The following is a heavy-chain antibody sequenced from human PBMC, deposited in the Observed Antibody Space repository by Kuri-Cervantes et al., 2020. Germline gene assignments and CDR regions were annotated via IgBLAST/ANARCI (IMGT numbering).Heavy chain of an antibody. J-gene: IGHJ5*02. CDR1: GFTFSNAW. V-gene: IGHV3-30*03. CDR3: ARDQKFAYYYDSSGYYGGWFDP. D-gene: IGHD3-22*01. CDR2: ISYDGSNK. Sequence: GGSLRLSCAASGFTFSNAWMSWVRQAPGKGLEWVAVISYDGSNKYYADSVKGRFTISRDNSKNTLYLQMNSLRAEDTAVYYCARDQKFAYYYDSSGYYGGWFDPWGQGTLVTVSS.